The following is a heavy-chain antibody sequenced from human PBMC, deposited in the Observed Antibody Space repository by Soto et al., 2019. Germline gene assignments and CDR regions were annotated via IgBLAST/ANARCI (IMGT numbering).Heavy chain of an antibody. CDR3: ASPSEERYFESRASGAWQN. D-gene: IGHD3-22*01. V-gene: IGHV3-21*01. CDR1: GFTFWSYS. J-gene: IGHJ4*03. Sequence: PGWFRSLACAASGFTFWSYSMNWVRQAPGKGVEGVESISSSSSYIYYADSVKGRCTISRDHAKNSLYLQMNSLRAEDTAADDWASPSEERYFESRASGAWQNWGQGTVVTGPS. CDR2: ISSSSSYI.